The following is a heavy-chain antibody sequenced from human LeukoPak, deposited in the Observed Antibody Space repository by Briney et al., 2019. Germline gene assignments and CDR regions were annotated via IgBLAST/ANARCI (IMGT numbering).Heavy chain of an antibody. CDR3: TRAHGYCSGGSCFDY. CDR1: GLLFSDAW. V-gene: IGHV3-49*04. D-gene: IGHD2-15*01. J-gene: IGHJ4*02. CDR2: IRSKSYGGTA. Sequence: GGSLRLSCAVSGLLFSDAWMSWVRQAPGKGLNWVDCIRSKSYGGTAEYDASVKGRFTISRDDSKSIAYLQMNSLKTEDTAVYYCTRAHGYCSGGSCFDYWVQGTLVTVSS.